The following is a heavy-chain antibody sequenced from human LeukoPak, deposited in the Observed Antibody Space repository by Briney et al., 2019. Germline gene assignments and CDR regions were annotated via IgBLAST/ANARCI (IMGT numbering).Heavy chain of an antibody. CDR3: ATGIYSSGY. D-gene: IGHD6-19*01. V-gene: IGHV3-7*05. Sequence: GGSLRLSCAASGFTFSSHWMSWVRQAPGIGLEWVASIKQDGSEKNYVDSVKGRFTISRDNAKNSLYLQMNNLRGDDTAVYYCATGIYSSGYWGQGTLVTVSS. CDR2: IKQDGSEK. J-gene: IGHJ4*02. CDR1: GFTFSSHW.